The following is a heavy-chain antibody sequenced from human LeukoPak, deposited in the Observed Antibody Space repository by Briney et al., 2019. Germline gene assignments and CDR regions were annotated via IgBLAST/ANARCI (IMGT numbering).Heavy chain of an antibody. CDR2: ISSGSNYM. V-gene: IGHV3-21*01. D-gene: IGHD2-2*02. J-gene: IGHJ5*02. Sequence: PGGSLILSCAASGITFSTYSMNWVRQAPGKGLEWVSSISSGSNYMEYADSVKGRFTISRDNAYKSLFLQMNNLTAEDTAVYYCAKDPQTAYQLLYGELWFDPWGQGTLVTVSS. CDR3: AKDPQTAYQLLYGELWFDP. CDR1: GITFSTYS.